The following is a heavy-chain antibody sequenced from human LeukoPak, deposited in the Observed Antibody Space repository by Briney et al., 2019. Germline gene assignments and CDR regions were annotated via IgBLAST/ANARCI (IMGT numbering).Heavy chain of an antibody. CDR1: GGTFSSYA. D-gene: IGHD3-22*01. Sequence: SVKVSCKASGGTFSSYAISWVRQAPGQGLEWMGGIIPIFGTANYAQKFQGRVTMTTDTSTSTVYMEVRSLRSDDTAVYYCARDGHRRYYYDSSGREHAFDIWGQGTMVTVSA. V-gene: IGHV1-69*05. J-gene: IGHJ3*02. CDR2: IIPIFGTA. CDR3: ARDGHRRYYYDSSGREHAFDI.